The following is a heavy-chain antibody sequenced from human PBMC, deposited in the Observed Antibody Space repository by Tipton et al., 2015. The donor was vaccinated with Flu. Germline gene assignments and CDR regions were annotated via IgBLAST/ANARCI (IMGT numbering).Heavy chain of an antibody. CDR1: GGSFSGYY. J-gene: IGHJ4*02. CDR3: ASKVANWGVWEPRDY. D-gene: IGHD7-27*01. Sequence: TLSLTCAVYGGSFSGYYWSWIRQPPGKGLEWIGEINHSGSTNYNPSLKSRVTISADTSKNQFSLKLSSVTAADTAVYYCASKVANWGVWEPRDYWGQGTLVTVSS. V-gene: IGHV4-34*01. CDR2: INHSGST.